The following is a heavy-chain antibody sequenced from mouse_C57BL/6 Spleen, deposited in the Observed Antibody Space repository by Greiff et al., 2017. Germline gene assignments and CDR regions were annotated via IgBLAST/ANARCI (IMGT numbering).Heavy chain of an antibody. CDR3: TRDDYDYDAFAY. J-gene: IGHJ3*01. CDR1: GFTFSSYA. V-gene: IGHV5-9-1*02. Sequence: EVNVVESGEGLVKPGGSLKLSCAASGFTFSSYAMSWVRQTPEKRLEWVAYISSGGDYTYYADTVKGRFTISRDNARNTLYLQMSSLKSEDTAMYYCTRDDYDYDAFAYWGQGTLVTVSA. D-gene: IGHD2-4*01. CDR2: ISSGGDYT.